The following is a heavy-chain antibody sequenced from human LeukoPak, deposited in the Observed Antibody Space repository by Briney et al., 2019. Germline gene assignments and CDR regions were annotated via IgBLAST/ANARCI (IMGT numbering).Heavy chain of an antibody. V-gene: IGHV4-4*07. CDR1: GGSISSYY. CDR3: ARVAKDYGDYVAFDY. CDR2: IYSSGST. Sequence: SETLSLTCTVFGGSISSYYWSWIRQPAGKGLEWIGRIYSSGSTNYNPSLKSRVTMSVDTSKSQFSLELTSVTAADTAVYYCARVAKDYGDYVAFDYWGQGALVTVSS. D-gene: IGHD4-17*01. J-gene: IGHJ4*02.